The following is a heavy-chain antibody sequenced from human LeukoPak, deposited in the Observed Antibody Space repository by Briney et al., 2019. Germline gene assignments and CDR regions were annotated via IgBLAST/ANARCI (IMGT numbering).Heavy chain of an antibody. D-gene: IGHD5-12*01. CDR3: AKDLKAYSGYDTYFDY. CDR1: GVTLSSYA. CDR2: TSGSGGST. V-gene: IGHV3-23*01. J-gene: IGHJ4*02. Sequence: GGSLRLSCAASGVTLSSYAMSWVRQAPEKGLERVSATSGSGGSTYYADSVKGRFTISRDNSKNTLYMQMNSLRAEDKGVYYCAKDLKAYSGYDTYFDYWGQGTLVIVSS.